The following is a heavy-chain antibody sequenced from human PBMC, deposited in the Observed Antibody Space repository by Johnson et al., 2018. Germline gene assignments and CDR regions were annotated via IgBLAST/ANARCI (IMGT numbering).Heavy chain of an antibody. CDR3: ARGIAVAGTSAFDI. V-gene: IGHV3-74*01. CDR2: INSDGSST. D-gene: IGHD6-19*01. J-gene: IGHJ3*02. CDR1: GFTFSSYW. Sequence: VQLQESGGGLVQPGGSLRLSCAASGFTFSSYWMHWVRQAPGQGLVWVSRINSDGSSTSYADSVKGRFTISRDNAKNTRYLQMNSLRAEDTAVYYCARGIAVAGTSAFDIWGQGTMVTVSS.